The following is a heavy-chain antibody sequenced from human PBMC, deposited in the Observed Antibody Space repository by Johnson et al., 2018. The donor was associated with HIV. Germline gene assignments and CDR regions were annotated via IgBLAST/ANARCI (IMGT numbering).Heavy chain of an antibody. Sequence: QMLLVESGGGLVKPGGSLRLSCAASGFTFSDYYMSWIRQAPGKGLEWVSYISSSGSTIYYADSVKGRFTISRDNAKNSLYLQMNSLRAEDTSVYYCAKDRYGGSYPDAFDIWGQGTMVTVSS. V-gene: IGHV3-11*04. CDR2: ISSSGSTI. CDR3: AKDRYGGSYPDAFDI. J-gene: IGHJ3*02. CDR1: GFTFSDYY. D-gene: IGHD1-26*01.